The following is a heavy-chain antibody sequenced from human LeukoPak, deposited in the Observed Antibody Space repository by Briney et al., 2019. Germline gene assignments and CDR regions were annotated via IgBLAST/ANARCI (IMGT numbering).Heavy chain of an antibody. Sequence: SETLSLTCTVSGGSISSYYWSWIRQPPGKGLEWIGYIYYSGSTNYNPSLKSRVTISVDTSKNQFSLQLNSVTPEDTAVYYCARELERPTELGSGEVYYYYMDVWGKGTTVTVSS. CDR2: IYYSGST. D-gene: IGHD1-1*01. CDR3: ARELERPTELGSGEVYYYYMDV. CDR1: GGSISSYY. V-gene: IGHV4-59*12. J-gene: IGHJ6*03.